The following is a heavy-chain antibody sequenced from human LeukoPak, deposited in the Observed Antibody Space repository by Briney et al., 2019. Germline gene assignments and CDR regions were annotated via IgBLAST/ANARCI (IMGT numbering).Heavy chain of an antibody. CDR2: ISGSGGTS. CDR1: GGSIRNSSFY. J-gene: IGHJ3*02. D-gene: IGHD7-27*01. CDR3: AKLLNWGSTFDAFDI. V-gene: IGHV3-23*01. Sequence: ETLSLTCAVSGGSIRNSSFYWGWVRQAPGKGLEWVSAISGSGGTSYYADSVKGRFAISRDYSNNTLYLQMTSLRAEDTAVYYCAKLLNWGSTFDAFDIWGQGTVVTISS.